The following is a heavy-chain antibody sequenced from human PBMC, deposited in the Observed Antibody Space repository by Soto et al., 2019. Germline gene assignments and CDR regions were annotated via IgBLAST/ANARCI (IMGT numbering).Heavy chain of an antibody. J-gene: IGHJ4*02. D-gene: IGHD6-6*01. CDR3: AVHSSSSVY. Sequence: SGESLKISCNGSGYSFTSYCISWVRQMPGKGLEWMGRIDPSDSYTNYSPSFQGHVTISADKSISTAYLQWSSLKASDTAMYYCAVHSSSSVYWGQGTLVTVSS. CDR1: GYSFTSYC. CDR2: IDPSDSYT. V-gene: IGHV5-10-1*01.